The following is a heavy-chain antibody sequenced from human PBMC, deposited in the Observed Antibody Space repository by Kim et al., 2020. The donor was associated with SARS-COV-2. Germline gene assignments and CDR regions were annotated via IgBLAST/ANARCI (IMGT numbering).Heavy chain of an antibody. D-gene: IGHD3-10*01. Sequence: GGSLRLSCAASGFTFSNYAMTWVRQVPGKGREWVSAISGSGGSTYYADSVKGRFTISRDNSKNMLYLQMNSLRAEDTAVYYCAKDEVTMVRGVMPIWGQGTLVTVSS. CDR2: ISGSGGST. J-gene: IGHJ4*02. V-gene: IGHV3-23*01. CDR1: GFTFSNYA. CDR3: AKDEVTMVRGVMPI.